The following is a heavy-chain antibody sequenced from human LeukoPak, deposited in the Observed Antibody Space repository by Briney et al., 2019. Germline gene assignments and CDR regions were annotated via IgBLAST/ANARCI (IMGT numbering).Heavy chain of an antibody. CDR2: IFYSGST. CDR1: GGSISTSNYY. Sequence: SETLSLTCTVSGGSISTSNYYWGWIRQPPGKGLEWIGNIFYSGSTYYSPSLRSRVTISLDTSRNQFSLKLNSVTAADTAVYYCAKSNAYGLVDIWGQGTMVTVSS. D-gene: IGHD3-16*01. V-gene: IGHV4-39*07. J-gene: IGHJ3*02. CDR3: AKSNAYGLVDI.